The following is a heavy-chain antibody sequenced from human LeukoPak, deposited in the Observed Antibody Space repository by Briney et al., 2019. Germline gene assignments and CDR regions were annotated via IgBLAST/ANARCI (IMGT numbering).Heavy chain of an antibody. CDR1: GFTFSSYA. V-gene: IGHV3-23*01. J-gene: IGHJ4*02. CDR2: ISGSGGST. Sequence: GGSLRLSCAASGFTFSSYAMSWVRQAPGKGLEWASAISGSGGSTYYAGSVKGRFTISRDNSKNTLYLQMNSLRAEDTAVYYCAKDPGGSPEDSSGYYPDWGQGTLVTVSS. CDR3: AKDPGGSPEDSSGYYPD. D-gene: IGHD3-22*01.